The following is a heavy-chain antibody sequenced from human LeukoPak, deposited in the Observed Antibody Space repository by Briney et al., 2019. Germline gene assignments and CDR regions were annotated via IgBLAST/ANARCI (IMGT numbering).Heavy chain of an antibody. CDR2: ISGSATST. Sequence: GGSLRLSCAASGFTFAIYAMSWVRQAPGKGLEWVSSISGSATSTFYADSVKGRFTISRDNSKNTLFLQMNSLRAEDTALYYCAKRHTTGWFYLDYWGRGTLVTVSS. D-gene: IGHD6-19*01. J-gene: IGHJ4*02. V-gene: IGHV3-23*01. CDR1: GFTFAIYA. CDR3: AKRHTTGWFYLDY.